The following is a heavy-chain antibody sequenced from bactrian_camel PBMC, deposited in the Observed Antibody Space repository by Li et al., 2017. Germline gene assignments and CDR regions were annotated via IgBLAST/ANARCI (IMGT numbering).Heavy chain of an antibody. D-gene: IGHD3*01. CDR2: IYGDADRT. J-gene: IGHJ4*01. CDR3: ARRFGGVWDGELGEKTFTY. V-gene: IGHV3S25*01. Sequence: QLVESGGGAVQAGGSLRLSCVASGYIYSSHCMGWVRQAPGKEREGLATIYGDADRTDYADSAQGRFTISKDNAKSTVYLQMNSLKPEDSADYCAARRFGGVWDGELGEKTFTYWGQRTQVTVAS. CDR1: GYIYSSHC.